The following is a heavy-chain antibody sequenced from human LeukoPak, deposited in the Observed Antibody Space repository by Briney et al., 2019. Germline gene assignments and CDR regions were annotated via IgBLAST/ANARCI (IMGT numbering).Heavy chain of an antibody. CDR2: ISWNSGSI. D-gene: IGHD2-2*02. Sequence: GGSLRLSCAASGFTFDDYGMHWVRQAPGKGLEGVSGISWNSGSIGYADSVKGRFTISRDNAKKRLYLQMNSLRAEDTALYYCAKGYTYADYPYMDVWGKGTTVTVSS. CDR3: AKGYTYADYPYMDV. J-gene: IGHJ6*03. CDR1: GFTFDDYG. V-gene: IGHV3-9*01.